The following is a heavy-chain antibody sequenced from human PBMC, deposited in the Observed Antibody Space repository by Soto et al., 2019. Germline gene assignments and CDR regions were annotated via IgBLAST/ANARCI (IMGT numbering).Heavy chain of an antibody. V-gene: IGHV1-69*02. CDR2: IIPILGIA. D-gene: IGHD5-18*01. CDR1: GGTFSSYT. Sequence: SVKVSCKASGGTFSSYTISWVRQAPGQGLEWMGRIIPILGIANYAQKFQGRVTITADTSTSTAYMELSSLRSDDTAVYYCARVDTAMVTASYWGQGTLVTVSS. CDR3: ARVDTAMVTASY. J-gene: IGHJ4*02.